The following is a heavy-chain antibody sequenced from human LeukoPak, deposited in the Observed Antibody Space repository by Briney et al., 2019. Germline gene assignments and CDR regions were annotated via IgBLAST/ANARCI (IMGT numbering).Heavy chain of an antibody. D-gene: IGHD3-22*01. Sequence: GGSLRLSCAASGFTFSTYSMNWVRQAPGKGLEWVSSISSSSSYIYYADSVKGRFTISRDNAKNSLYLQMNSLRAEDTAVYYCARDLGQYYDTSDNWFDPWGQGTLVTVSS. CDR1: GFTFSTYS. CDR2: ISSSSSYI. J-gene: IGHJ5*02. V-gene: IGHV3-21*01. CDR3: ARDLGQYYDTSDNWFDP.